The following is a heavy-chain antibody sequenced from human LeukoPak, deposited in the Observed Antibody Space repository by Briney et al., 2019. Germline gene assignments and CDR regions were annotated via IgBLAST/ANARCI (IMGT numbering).Heavy chain of an antibody. D-gene: IGHD5-12*01. CDR3: ATLMRGPTGYSGYGGEDY. V-gene: IGHV3-23*01. CDR2: ITGSGGSV. CDR1: GFTFSNYA. Sequence: GGSLRLSCAASGFTFSNYAMTWVRQAQGTGLQWVSAITGSGGSVYYADSVKGRFAISRDNSKNTLYLQLNSLKAEDTAVYYCATLMRGPTGYSGYGGEDYWGQGTLVTVSS. J-gene: IGHJ4*02.